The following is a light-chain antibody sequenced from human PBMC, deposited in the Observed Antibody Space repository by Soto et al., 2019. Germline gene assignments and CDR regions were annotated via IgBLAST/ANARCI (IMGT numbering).Light chain of an antibody. CDR2: EVS. V-gene: IGLV2-14*01. Sequence: QSALTQPATVSGSPGQPITISCTGTSSDVGGYDYVSRYQQHPGKVPKLIIYEVSIRASGVSNRFSASKSANTASLTISGLQPEDEADYYCSSFTSSGTLFGGGTKLTVL. CDR3: SSFTSSGTL. J-gene: IGLJ3*02. CDR1: SSDVGGYDY.